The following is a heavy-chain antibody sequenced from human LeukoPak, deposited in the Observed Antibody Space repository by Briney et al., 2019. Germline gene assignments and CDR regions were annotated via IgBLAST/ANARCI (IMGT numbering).Heavy chain of an antibody. CDR1: RFTFSRYS. V-gene: IGHV3-48*01. Sequence: PGGSLTLSCPASRFTFSRYSMNWLRQAPAKGLEWVSCISSISSTIYYAASVKGRFTISRDNAKNSLYLRMNSLRAEDTAVYYCARGVTYFDYWGEGTLVTVSS. CDR3: ARGVTYFDY. D-gene: IGHD2-21*02. J-gene: IGHJ4*02. CDR2: ISSISSTI.